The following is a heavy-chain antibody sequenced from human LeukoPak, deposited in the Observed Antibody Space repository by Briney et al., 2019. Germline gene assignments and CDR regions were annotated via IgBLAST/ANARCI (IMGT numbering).Heavy chain of an antibody. Sequence: SQTLSLTCTVSGGSISSGSYYWSWIRQPAGKGLEWIGRIYTRGSTHYNPPLKSRVTISVDTSKNQFSLKLSSVTAADTAVYYCARDSVYVYDFWSGYPTNWFDPWGQGTLVTVSS. CDR1: GGSISSGSYY. CDR2: IYTRGST. CDR3: ARDSVYVYDFWSGYPTNWFDP. J-gene: IGHJ5*02. D-gene: IGHD3-3*01. V-gene: IGHV4-61*02.